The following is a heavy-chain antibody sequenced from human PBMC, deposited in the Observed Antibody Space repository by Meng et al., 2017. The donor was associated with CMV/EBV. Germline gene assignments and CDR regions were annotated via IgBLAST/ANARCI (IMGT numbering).Heavy chain of an antibody. CDR2: IDGSGGTT. J-gene: IGHJ4*02. CDR3: ARNAYNYGYSYYFDY. Sequence: SGFTSNTYAMSWVRQARGKGLEWVSNIDGSGGTTYYADSVKGRFTISRDNSKNTLYLQMSSLRAEDTAVYYGARNAYNYGYSYYFDYWGQGTLVTVSS. V-gene: IGHV3-23*01. D-gene: IGHD5-18*01. CDR1: GFTSNTYA.